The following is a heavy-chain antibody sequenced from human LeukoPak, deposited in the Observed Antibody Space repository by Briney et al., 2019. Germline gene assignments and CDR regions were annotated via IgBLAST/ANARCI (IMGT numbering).Heavy chain of an antibody. J-gene: IGHJ1*01. V-gene: IGHV1-18*01. Sequence: GASVKVSCKVSGYTFTTYSLAWVRQAPGQSLEWMGWISVNNGGTNYAQSFQDRVTLTRDTSTNTAYLELRSLRSDDTAIIYCATATQPRGYFLHWGQGTLVTVSS. CDR2: ISVNNGGT. D-gene: IGHD2-2*01. CDR3: ATATQPRGYFLH. CDR1: GYTFTTYS.